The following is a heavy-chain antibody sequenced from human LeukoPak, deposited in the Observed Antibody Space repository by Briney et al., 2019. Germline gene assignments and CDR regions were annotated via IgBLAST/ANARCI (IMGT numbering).Heavy chain of an antibody. V-gene: IGHV3-9*01. CDR3: ARAAPGTD. J-gene: IGHJ4*02. Sequence: QPGGSPRLSCAASGFTFDDYAMHWVRQAPGKGLEWVSGISWNSGSIGYADSVKGRFTISRDNAKNSLYLQMNSLRAEDTALYYCARAAPGTDWGQGTLVTVSS. D-gene: IGHD1-7*01. CDR2: ISWNSGSI. CDR1: GFTFDDYA.